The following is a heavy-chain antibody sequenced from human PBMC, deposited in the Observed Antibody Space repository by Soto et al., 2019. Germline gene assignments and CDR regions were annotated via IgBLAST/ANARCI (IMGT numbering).Heavy chain of an antibody. D-gene: IGHD4-17*01. CDR1: GGSISSYY. J-gene: IGHJ6*04. V-gene: IGHV4-59*01. CDR3: ARDGSVTLDV. Sequence: SEILSLTCTVSGGSISSYYWSWIRQPPGKGLEWIGYIYYSGSTNYNPSLKSRVTISVDTSKNQFSLKLSSVTAADTAVYYCARDGSVTLDVWGKGTTVTVSS. CDR2: IYYSGST.